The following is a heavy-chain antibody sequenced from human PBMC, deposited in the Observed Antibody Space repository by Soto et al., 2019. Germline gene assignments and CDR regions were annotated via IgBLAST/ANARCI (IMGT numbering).Heavy chain of an antibody. Sequence: GESLKISCKGSGYSFTSYWIGWVRQMPGKGLEWMGIIYPGDSDTRYSPSFQGQVTISADKSISTAYLQWSSLKASDTAMYYCARLRGTVTMELAVAGHFDYWGQGTLVTVSS. CDR2: IYPGDSDT. D-gene: IGHD6-19*01. CDR1: GYSFTSYW. CDR3: ARLRGTVTMELAVAGHFDY. V-gene: IGHV5-51*01. J-gene: IGHJ4*02.